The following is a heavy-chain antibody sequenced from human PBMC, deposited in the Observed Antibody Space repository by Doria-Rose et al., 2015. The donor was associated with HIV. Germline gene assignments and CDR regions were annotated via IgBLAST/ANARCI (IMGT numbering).Heavy chain of an antibody. CDR1: GYTFTRYA. D-gene: IGHD2-2*01. V-gene: IGHV1-3*01. Sequence: QVQLVQSGAEVKKPGASVRVSCKASGYTFTRYAMHWVRQAPGQRPEWMGWINVDNGNTEYSQNLQGRLTMTRDTSASTAYMELSSLTSDDTAVYYCAKDRVRVVQAATTLDFWGQGTLVTVSS. CDR3: AKDRVRVVQAATTLDF. CDR2: INVDNGNT. J-gene: IGHJ4*02.